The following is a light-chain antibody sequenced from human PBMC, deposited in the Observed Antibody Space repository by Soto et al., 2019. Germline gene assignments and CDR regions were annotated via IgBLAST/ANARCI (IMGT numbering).Light chain of an antibody. CDR1: GSDVGTYNL. CDR2: EVN. V-gene: IGLV2-23*02. J-gene: IGLJ1*01. Sequence: QSVLTQPASVSGSLGQSITISCTGTGSDVGTYNLVSWYQQLPDKAPKLIIHEVNKRPSGVSTRFSGSKSVNTASLTISGLQAEDDADYYCYSYAGSSTYVFGTGTKLTVL. CDR3: YSYAGSSTYV.